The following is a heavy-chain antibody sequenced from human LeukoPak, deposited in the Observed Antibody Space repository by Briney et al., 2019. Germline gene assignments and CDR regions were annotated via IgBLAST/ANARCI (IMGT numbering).Heavy chain of an antibody. Sequence: GGSLRLSCASSGFTFSSYGMNWVRQALGKGLEWVLSMSSSSSYIYYADSVKGRFTISRDNAKNALYLQMNSLRAEDTAVYYCARELPYTSSWSVTYYFDYWGQGTLVTVSS. D-gene: IGHD6-13*01. J-gene: IGHJ4*02. CDR2: MSSSSSYI. V-gene: IGHV3-21*01. CDR1: GFTFSSYG. CDR3: ARELPYTSSWSVTYYFDY.